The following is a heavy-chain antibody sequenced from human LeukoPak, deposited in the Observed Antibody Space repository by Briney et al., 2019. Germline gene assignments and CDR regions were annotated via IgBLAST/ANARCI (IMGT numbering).Heavy chain of an antibody. Sequence: GGSLRLSCAASGFTFSSYSMNWVRQAPGKGLEWVSYISSSSSTIYYADSVKGRFTISRDNAKNSLYLQMNSLRAEDTAVYYCARGEYSSSWYGYQVDYWGQGTLVTVSS. J-gene: IGHJ4*02. CDR3: ARGEYSSSWYGYQVDY. CDR1: GFTFSSYS. V-gene: IGHV3-48*01. CDR2: ISSSSSTI. D-gene: IGHD6-13*01.